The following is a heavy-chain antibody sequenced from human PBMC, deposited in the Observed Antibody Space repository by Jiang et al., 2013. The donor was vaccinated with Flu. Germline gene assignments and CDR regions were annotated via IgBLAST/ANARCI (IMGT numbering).Heavy chain of an antibody. D-gene: IGHD5-18*01. V-gene: IGHV6-1*01. CDR1: GDSVSSNSAA. J-gene: IGHJ3*02. CDR2: TYYRSKWYN. CDR3: AREAITLNSYGYRKGFDI. Sequence: SGDSVSSNSAAWNWIRQSPSRGLEWLGRTYYRSKWYNDYAVSAKSRITINPDTSKNQFSLQLNSVTPEDTAVYYCAREAITLNSYGYRKGFDIWGQGTMVTVSS.